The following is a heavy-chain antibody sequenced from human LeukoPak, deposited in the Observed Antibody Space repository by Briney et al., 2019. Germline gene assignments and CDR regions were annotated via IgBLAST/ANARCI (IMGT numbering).Heavy chain of an antibody. CDR3: ARASSTDQPYYYYGMDV. V-gene: IGHV4-34*01. CDR1: GGSFSGYY. J-gene: IGHJ6*02. D-gene: IGHD1-14*01. CDR2: INHSGST. Sequence: KPSETLSLTCAVYGGSFSGYYWSWIRQPPGKGLEWIGEINHSGSTNYNPSLKSRVTISVDTSKNQFSLKLSSVTAADTAVYYCARASSTDQPYYYYGMDVWGQGTTVTVSS.